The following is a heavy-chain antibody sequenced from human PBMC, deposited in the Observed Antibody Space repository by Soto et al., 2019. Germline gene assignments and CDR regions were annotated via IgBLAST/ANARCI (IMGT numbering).Heavy chain of an antibody. CDR3: AHDDYGDFDY. Sequence: QVQLVESGGGVVQPGRSLRLSCAASGFTFSSYGMHWVRQAPGKGLEWVAVISYDGSNKYYADSVKGRFTISRDNSKNTLYLQMNSLRAEDTAAYYCAHDDYGDFDYWGQGTLVTVSS. J-gene: IGHJ4*02. CDR2: ISYDGSNK. V-gene: IGHV3-30*18. CDR1: GFTFSSYG. D-gene: IGHD4-17*01.